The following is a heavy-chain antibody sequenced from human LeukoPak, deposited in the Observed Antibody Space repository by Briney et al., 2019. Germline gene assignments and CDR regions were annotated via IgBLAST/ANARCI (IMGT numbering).Heavy chain of an antibody. D-gene: IGHD3-16*01. CDR3: ARDFSNFGDF. J-gene: IGHJ4*02. Sequence: SETLSLTCTVSGGSISSYFWTWIRQPAGKGLEWIGRIYSSGSTNYNPSLKSRVTMSVDTSKNQFSLKLSSVTAADTAVYFCARDFSNFGDFWGQGTLITVSA. CDR1: GGSISSYF. V-gene: IGHV4-4*07. CDR2: IYSSGST.